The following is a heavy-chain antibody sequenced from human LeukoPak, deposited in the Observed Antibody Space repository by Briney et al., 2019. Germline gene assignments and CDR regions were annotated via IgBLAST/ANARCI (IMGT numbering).Heavy chain of an antibody. Sequence: SETLSLTCTVSGVSISSYYWSWIRQPPGKGLEWIGYIYYSGSTNYNPSLKSRVTISVDTSKNQFSLKLSSVTAADTAVYYCTRWELLSGCFDYWGQGTLVTVSS. V-gene: IGHV4-59*01. D-gene: IGHD1-26*01. CDR3: TRWELLSGCFDY. CDR2: IYYSGST. J-gene: IGHJ4*02. CDR1: GVSISSYY.